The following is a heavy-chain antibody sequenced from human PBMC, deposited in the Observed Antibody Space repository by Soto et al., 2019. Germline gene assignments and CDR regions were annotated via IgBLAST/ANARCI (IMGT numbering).Heavy chain of an antibody. CDR1: GYTFTSYA. J-gene: IGHJ4*01. CDR3: TRQWLLWGPFDY. Sequence: ASVKVSCKASGYTFTSYAMHWVRQAPGQRLEWMGWINAGNGNTKYSQKFQGRFTISRDDSKNTAYLQMNSLNIEDTAVYYCTRQWLLWGPFDYWGHGSLVTVSS. V-gene: IGHV1-3*01. CDR2: INAGNGNT. D-gene: IGHD3-3*01.